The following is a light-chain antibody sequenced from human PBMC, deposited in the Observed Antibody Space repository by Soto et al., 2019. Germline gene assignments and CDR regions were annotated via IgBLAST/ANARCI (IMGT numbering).Light chain of an antibody. CDR2: AAS. J-gene: IGKJ1*01. CDR1: QSVNSN. V-gene: IGKV3-15*01. Sequence: EIVMTQSPATLSVSPGERATLSCRASQSVNSNLAWYQQRPGQAPRLLINAASTRATGVPGRFSGSGSGTEFTLAISSLQSEDFAVYYCQQYHIWPRTFGQGTKVDIK. CDR3: QQYHIWPRT.